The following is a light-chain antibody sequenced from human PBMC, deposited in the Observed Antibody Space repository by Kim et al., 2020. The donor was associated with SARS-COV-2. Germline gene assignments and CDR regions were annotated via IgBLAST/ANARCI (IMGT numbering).Light chain of an antibody. CDR3: QVWDTGSDQVV. CDR1: NIGTKS. Sequence: SYELTQPPSVSVAPGKTARITCERSNIGTKSVHWYQQKPGQAPVLVIYYNHNRPSGIPERFSGSNSGNSATLAISRVEAGDEADYYCQVWDTGSDQVVFGGGTKLTVL. J-gene: IGLJ2*01. V-gene: IGLV3-21*04. CDR2: YNH.